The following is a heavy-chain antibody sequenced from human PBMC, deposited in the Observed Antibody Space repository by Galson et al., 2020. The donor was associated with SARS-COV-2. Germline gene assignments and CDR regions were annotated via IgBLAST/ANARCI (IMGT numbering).Heavy chain of an antibody. CDR1: VLAFTNAW. V-gene: IGHV3-15*07. D-gene: IGHD3-22*01. CDR3: TTLEVYYDTDY. CDR2: IKRKTDGGTI. J-gene: IGHJ4*02. Sequence: ESLKNSCEASVLAFTNAWMNWVRHAHGTGLELVGRIKRKTDGGTIDYAEADKGRFTISRDDSSNTLYLQMDSLKTEDTAVYYCTTLEVYYDTDYWGQGTLVNVSS.